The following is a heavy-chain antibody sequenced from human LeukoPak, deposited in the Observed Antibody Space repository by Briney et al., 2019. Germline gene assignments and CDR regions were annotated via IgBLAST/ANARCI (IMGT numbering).Heavy chain of an antibody. Sequence: SETLSLTCTVSGGSVSSDIYYWSCLRQPPGEELEWIGYVYYSGSTYYNPSLKSRVTISVDTSKNQFSLKLSSVTAADTAVYYCARDRIAAAGNYYYYGMDVWGQGTTVTVSS. CDR3: ARDRIAAAGNYYYYGMDV. CDR1: GGSVSSDIYY. J-gene: IGHJ6*02. CDR2: VYYSGST. V-gene: IGHV4-61*01. D-gene: IGHD6-13*01.